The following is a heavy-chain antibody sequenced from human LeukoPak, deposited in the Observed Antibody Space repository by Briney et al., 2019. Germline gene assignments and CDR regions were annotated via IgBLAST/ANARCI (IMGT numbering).Heavy chain of an antibody. J-gene: IGHJ5*02. V-gene: IGHV1-2*02. D-gene: IGHD3-22*01. Sequence: ASVKVSCKASGYTFTGYYMHWVRQAPGQGLEWMGWINPNSGGTNYAQKFQGRVTMTRDTSTSTVYMELSSLRSEDTAVYYCARFVDSSGYYYPWGQGTLVTVSS. CDR2: INPNSGGT. CDR3: ARFVDSSGYYYP. CDR1: GYTFTGYY.